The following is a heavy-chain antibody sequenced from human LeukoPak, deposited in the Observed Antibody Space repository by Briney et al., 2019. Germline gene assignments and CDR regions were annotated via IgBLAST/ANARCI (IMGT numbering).Heavy chain of an antibody. D-gene: IGHD3-10*01. J-gene: IGHJ4*02. CDR2: INHSGST. V-gene: IGHV4-34*01. CDR1: GGSFSGYY. CDR3: ARDLAGYYGSGSYYLDY. Sequence: SETLSLTCAVYGGSFSGYYWSWIRQPPGKGLEWIGEINHSGSTNYNPSLKSRVTISVDTSKNQFSLKLSSVTAADTAVYYCARDLAGYYGSGSYYLDYWGQGTLVTVSS.